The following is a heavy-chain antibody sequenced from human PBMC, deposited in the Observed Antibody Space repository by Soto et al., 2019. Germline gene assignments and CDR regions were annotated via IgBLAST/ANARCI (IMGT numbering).Heavy chain of an antibody. V-gene: IGHV3-23*01. CDR1: GFTFSSYA. Sequence: GSLRLSCAASGFTFSSYAMSGVRQAPGKGLEWVSAISGSGGSTYYADSVKGRFTISRDNSKNTLYLQMNSLRAEDTAVYYCAKAKGNYYGSGSYAYYFDYWGQGTLVTVSS. D-gene: IGHD3-10*01. CDR3: AKAKGNYYGSGSYAYYFDY. CDR2: ISGSGGST. J-gene: IGHJ4*02.